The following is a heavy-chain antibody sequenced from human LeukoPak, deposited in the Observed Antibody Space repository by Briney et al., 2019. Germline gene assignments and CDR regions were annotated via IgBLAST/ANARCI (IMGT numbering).Heavy chain of an antibody. J-gene: IGHJ4*02. V-gene: IGHV5-51*01. Sequence: GESLKISCKGSGYNFTTYWIAWVRQMPGKGLEWMGIINPGDSDFRYSPSFQSQVTISADKSITTAYLQWSSLKASDTAMYYCARGYCSGGTCRYVTKYFDYWGQGTLVTVSS. CDR2: INPGDSDF. CDR1: GYNFTTYW. D-gene: IGHD2-15*01. CDR3: ARGYCSGGTCRYVTKYFDY.